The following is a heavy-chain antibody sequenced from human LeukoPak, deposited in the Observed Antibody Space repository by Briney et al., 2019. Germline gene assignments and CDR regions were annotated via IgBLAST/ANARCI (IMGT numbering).Heavy chain of an antibody. Sequence: SVKVSCKASGGTFSSYAISWVRQAPGQGLEWMGGIIPIFGTANYAQKFQGRVTITADKSTSTAYMELSSLRAEDTAVYYCARGGYYGSGSYSYDFHYWGQGTLVTVSS. CDR3: ARGGYYGSGSYSYDFHY. V-gene: IGHV1-69*06. CDR2: IIPIFGTA. CDR1: GGTFSSYA. D-gene: IGHD3-10*01. J-gene: IGHJ4*02.